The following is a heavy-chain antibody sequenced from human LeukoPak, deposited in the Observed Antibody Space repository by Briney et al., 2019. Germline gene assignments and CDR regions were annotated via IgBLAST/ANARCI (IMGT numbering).Heavy chain of an antibody. CDR2: MNPNSGNT. D-gene: IGHD1-14*01. CDR3: ARVQPGAVPDAFDI. Sequence: ASVKVSCKASGYTFTSYDINWVRQATGQGLEWMGWMNPNSGNTGYAQKFQGRVTMTRNTSISTAYMELSSLRSEDTAVYYCARVQPGAVPDAFDIWGQGTMVTVSS. V-gene: IGHV1-8*01. CDR1: GYTFTSYD. J-gene: IGHJ3*02.